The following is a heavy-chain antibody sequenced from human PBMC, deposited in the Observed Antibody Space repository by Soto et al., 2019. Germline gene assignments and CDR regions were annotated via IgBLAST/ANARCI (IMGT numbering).Heavy chain of an antibody. V-gene: IGHV2-5*02. Sequence: QITLKESGPPLVKPTQTLTLTCTFSGFSLSTGGLGVGWIRQPPGEALEWLALIYWDDDKRYSPSLRSRLTIPKDTSKHQVVLIMTNMDPVDTATYYCVHSRCGGDCLRSYSSHYYYGMDVWGQGTTVTVSS. D-gene: IGHD2-21*02. CDR3: VHSRCGGDCLRSYSSHYYYGMDV. CDR2: IYWDDDK. J-gene: IGHJ6*02. CDR1: GFSLSTGGLG.